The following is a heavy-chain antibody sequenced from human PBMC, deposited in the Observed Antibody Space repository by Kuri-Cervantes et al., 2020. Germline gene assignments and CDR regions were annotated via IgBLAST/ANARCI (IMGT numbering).Heavy chain of an antibody. Sequence: GGSLRLSCAASGFTLINHVMSWVRQAPGKGLEWVGSISGGGISTYYADSVKGRFTISRDNSKSTLYLQMNSLRAEDTAVYYCAKGDYYGSGSLYYFDYWGQGTLVTVSS. D-gene: IGHD3-10*01. CDR3: AKGDYYGSGSLYYFDY. CDR1: GFTLINHV. CDR2: ISGGGIST. V-gene: IGHV3-23*01. J-gene: IGHJ4*02.